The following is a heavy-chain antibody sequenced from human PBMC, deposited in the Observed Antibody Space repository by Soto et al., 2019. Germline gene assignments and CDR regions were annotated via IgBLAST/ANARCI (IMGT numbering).Heavy chain of an antibody. J-gene: IGHJ5*02. V-gene: IGHV1-18*01. Sequence: QVQLVQSGAEVKKPGASVKVSCKASGYTFTSYGISWVRQAPGQGLEWMGWISAYNGNTNYAQKLQGRVTMTTDTATSTAYMELRGLRSDDRAVYYCARDRVGRYCSGGSCYCGNWFDPWGQGTLVTVSS. CDR1: GYTFTSYG. D-gene: IGHD2-15*01. CDR3: ARDRVGRYCSGGSCYCGNWFDP. CDR2: ISAYNGNT.